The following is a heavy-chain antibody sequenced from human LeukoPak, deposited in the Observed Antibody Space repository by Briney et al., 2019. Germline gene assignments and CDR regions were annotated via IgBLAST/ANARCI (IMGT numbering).Heavy chain of an antibody. Sequence: SETLSLTCAVYGGSFSGYYWSWIRQPPGKGLEWIGEINHSGSTNYNPSLKSRVTISVDTSKNQFSLKLSSVTAADTAVYYCARHYAFWSGYYTGSWFDPWGQGTLVTVSS. J-gene: IGHJ5*02. CDR1: GGSFSGYY. CDR2: INHSGST. D-gene: IGHD3-3*01. CDR3: ARHYAFWSGYYTGSWFDP. V-gene: IGHV4-34*01.